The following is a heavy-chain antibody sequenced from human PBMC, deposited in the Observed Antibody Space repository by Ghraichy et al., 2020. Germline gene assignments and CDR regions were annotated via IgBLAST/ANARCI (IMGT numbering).Heavy chain of an antibody. CDR3: AADPNGGFRGDYEVDY. J-gene: IGHJ4*02. V-gene: IGHV1-58*01. CDR2: IVVGSGNT. Sequence: SVKVSCKASGFTFTSSAVQWVRQARGQRLEWIGWIVVGSGNTNYAQKFQERVTITRDMSTSTAYMELSSLRSEDTAVYYCAADPNGGFRGDYEVDYWGQGTLVTVSS. D-gene: IGHD4-17*01. CDR1: GFTFTSSA.